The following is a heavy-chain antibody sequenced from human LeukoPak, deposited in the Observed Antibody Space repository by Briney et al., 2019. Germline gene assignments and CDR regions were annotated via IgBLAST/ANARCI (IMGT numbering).Heavy chain of an antibody. Sequence: GGSLRLSCAASGFTFSSYAMHWVRQAPGKGLEWVAVISYDGSNKYYADSVKGRFTISRDNSKNTLYLQMNSLRGEDTAVYYCARSAAAGRIVATFDYWGQGTLVTVSS. V-gene: IGHV3-30*04. D-gene: IGHD5-12*01. CDR1: GFTFSSYA. J-gene: IGHJ4*02. CDR3: ARSAAAGRIVATFDY. CDR2: ISYDGSNK.